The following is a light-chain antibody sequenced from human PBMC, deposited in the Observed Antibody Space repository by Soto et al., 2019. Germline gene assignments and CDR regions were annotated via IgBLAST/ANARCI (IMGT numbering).Light chain of an antibody. Sequence: QSALTQPASVSGSPGQSITITCSGTTDDVGSTDSVSWYQQHPGEAPRLVIYEVKNRPSGVPGRFSGSKSVNTASLSISGLQPEDEADYYCRTYTTTGSSIFGSGTKLTVL. CDR2: EVK. CDR3: RTYTTTGSSI. J-gene: IGLJ6*01. V-gene: IGLV2-14*01. CDR1: TDDVGSTDS.